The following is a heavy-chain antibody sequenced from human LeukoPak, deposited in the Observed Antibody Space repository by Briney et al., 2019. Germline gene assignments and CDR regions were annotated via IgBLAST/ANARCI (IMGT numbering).Heavy chain of an antibody. CDR3: ARSMYSWGPFDY. J-gene: IGHJ4*02. V-gene: IGHV3-23*01. D-gene: IGHD1-20*01. CDR1: GFTFGSYA. Sequence: PGGSLRLSCAASGFTFGSYAMSWVRQAPGKGLEWVSGISDSGGNTYHADSVKGRFTISRDTSKSTLYLQINSLRAEDTAVYYCARSMYSWGPFDYWGQGTLVTVSS. CDR2: ISDSGGNT.